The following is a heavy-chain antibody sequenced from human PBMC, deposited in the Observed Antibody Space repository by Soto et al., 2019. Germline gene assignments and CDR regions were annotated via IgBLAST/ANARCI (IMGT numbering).Heavy chain of an antibody. CDR3: AKDMGY. Sequence: EVQLLESGGGLVQPGGSLRLSCAASGFTFTSYAMSWVRQAPGKGLEWVSAISGSGATTYYADSVKVRFTIYRDNSKNTLYLQMNSLGADDTAVYYCAKDMGYWGQGTLVTVSS. CDR2: ISGSGATT. D-gene: IGHD3-10*01. CDR1: GFTFTSYA. J-gene: IGHJ4*02. V-gene: IGHV3-23*01.